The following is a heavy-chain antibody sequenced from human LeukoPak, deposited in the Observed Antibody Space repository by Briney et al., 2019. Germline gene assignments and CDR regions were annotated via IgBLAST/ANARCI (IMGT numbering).Heavy chain of an antibody. CDR2: INPSNGDT. V-gene: IGHV1-2*02. D-gene: IGHD6-13*01. CDR3: ARSWYGMDV. Sequence: ASVKVSCKASGYTFTGSRMQWARQAPGQGLEWMGWINPSNGDTNSEQKFQGRVTMTRDTSISTVYMELSRLTSDDTAVYYCARSWYGMDVWGQGPTVIVSS. J-gene: IGHJ6*02. CDR1: GYTFTGSR.